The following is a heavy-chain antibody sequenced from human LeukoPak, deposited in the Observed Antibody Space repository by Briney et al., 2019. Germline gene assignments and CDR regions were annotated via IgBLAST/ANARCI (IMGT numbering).Heavy chain of an antibody. CDR3: VKHSGGVYGNSDT. D-gene: IGHD1-1*01. J-gene: IGHJ5*02. V-gene: IGHV3-23*01. CDR1: GFTFSSYA. Sequence: GGSLSLSCVASGFTFSSYAVSWFRQAPGKGLEWVSTVGRIGVDTSYADSVRGRFTISKDSSKNTLQMNSLSAEDTAIYYCVKHSGGVYGNSDTWGQGILVTVSS. CDR2: VGRIGVDT.